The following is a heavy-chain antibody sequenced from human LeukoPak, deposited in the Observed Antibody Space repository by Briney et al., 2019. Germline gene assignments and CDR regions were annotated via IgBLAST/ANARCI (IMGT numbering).Heavy chain of an antibody. CDR2: IYYNGNT. Sequence: PSETLSLTCTVSGDSISSSSYYWAWIRQPPGKRLEWIGSIYYNGNTYCNPSLKSRVTISVDTSKNQFSLNLSSVTAADTAVYFCAEQYGTSVAGQGFGAQETRVTVP. D-gene: IGHD4-17*01. CDR1: GDSISSSSYY. CDR3: AEQYGTSVAGQGF. J-gene: IGHJ4*02. V-gene: IGHV4-39*01.